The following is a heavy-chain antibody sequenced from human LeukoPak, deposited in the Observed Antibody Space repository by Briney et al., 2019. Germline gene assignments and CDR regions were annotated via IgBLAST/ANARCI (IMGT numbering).Heavy chain of an antibody. CDR2: ISYDGSNK. Sequence: GGSLRLSCAASGFTFSSYAMHWVRQAPGKGLEWVAVISYDGSNKYYADSVKGRFTISRDNSKNTLYLQMNSLRAEDTAEYYCARPIARYGETDYWGQGTLVTVSS. D-gene: IGHD4-17*01. J-gene: IGHJ4*02. CDR1: GFTFSSYA. CDR3: ARPIARYGETDY. V-gene: IGHV3-30*04.